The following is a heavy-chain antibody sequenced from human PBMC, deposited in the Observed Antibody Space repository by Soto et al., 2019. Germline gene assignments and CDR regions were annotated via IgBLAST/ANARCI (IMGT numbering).Heavy chain of an antibody. J-gene: IGHJ4*02. D-gene: IGHD3-3*01. V-gene: IGHV3-7*01. CDR1: GFTFSSYW. CDR2: IKQDGSEK. Sequence: EVQLVESGGGLVQPGGSLRLSCAASGFTFSSYWMSWVRQAPGKGLEWVANIKQDGSEKYYVDSVKGRFTISRDNAKNSLYLQMNSLRAEDTAVYYCARAGTYYDFWSGYYPYYFDYWGQGTLVTVSS. CDR3: ARAGTYYDFWSGYYPYYFDY.